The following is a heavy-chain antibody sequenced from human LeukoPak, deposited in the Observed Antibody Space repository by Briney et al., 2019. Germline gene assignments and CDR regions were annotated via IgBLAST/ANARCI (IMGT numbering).Heavy chain of an antibody. CDR2: ISYDGSNK. V-gene: IGHV3-30*03. CDR1: GLTFSSVG. J-gene: IGHJ3*02. D-gene: IGHD4-17*01. CDR3: ARDDFGDYGDGFEI. Sequence: GGSLRLSCAASGLTFSSVGMHWVRRTPGMGLEWVAVISYDGSNKSYADSVKGRFTISRDNSKNKLYLQMNSLRAEDTAVYFCARDDFGDYGDGFEIGGQGTMVTVSS.